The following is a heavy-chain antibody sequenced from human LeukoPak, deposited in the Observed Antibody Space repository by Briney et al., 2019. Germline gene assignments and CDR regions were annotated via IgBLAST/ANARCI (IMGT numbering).Heavy chain of an antibody. D-gene: IGHD4-17*01. J-gene: IGHJ4*02. Sequence: GGSLRLSCAASGFTFSSYSMNWVRQAPGKGLEWVSYISSTNHYTYYADSVKGRFTISRDNAKNSLYLQMNSLRAEDTAVYYCARDSQIYGDYGRIDYWGQGTLVTVSS. CDR1: GFTFSSYS. CDR3: ARDSQIYGDYGRIDY. V-gene: IGHV3-21*01. CDR2: ISSTNHYT.